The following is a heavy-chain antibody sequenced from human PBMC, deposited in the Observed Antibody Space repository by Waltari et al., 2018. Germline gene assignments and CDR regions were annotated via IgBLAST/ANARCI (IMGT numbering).Heavy chain of an antibody. Sequence: QLQLQESGPGLAKPSETLSLTCTVSGGPISSTNSYWGCIRQPPGKGLEWIGSIYYSGTTFHNPSLKSRVTMSIDTSRNQFSLKLSAVTAADTAMYYCARVGRWDDTSGHKAFDLWGQGTMLTVSS. CDR3: ARVGRWDDTSGHKAFDL. V-gene: IGHV4-39*07. D-gene: IGHD6-19*01. CDR1: GGPISSTNSY. J-gene: IGHJ3*01. CDR2: IYYSGTT.